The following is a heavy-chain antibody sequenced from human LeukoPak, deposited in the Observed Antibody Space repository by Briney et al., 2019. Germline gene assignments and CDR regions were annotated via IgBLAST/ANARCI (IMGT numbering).Heavy chain of an antibody. V-gene: IGHV4-30-4*01. CDR2: IYYSGST. J-gene: IGHJ4*02. D-gene: IGHD5-12*01. Sequence: SETLSLTCTVSGGSISSGDYYWSWIRQPPGKGLEWFGYIYYSGSTYYNPSLKSRVTISVDTSKNQFSLKLSSVTAADTAVYYCARALSLRGYSGQDFDYWGQGTLVTVSS. CDR1: GGSISSGDYY. CDR3: ARALSLRGYSGQDFDY.